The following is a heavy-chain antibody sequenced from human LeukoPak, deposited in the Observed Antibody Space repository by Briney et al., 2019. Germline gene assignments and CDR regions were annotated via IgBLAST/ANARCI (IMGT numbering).Heavy chain of an antibody. V-gene: IGHV1-18*01. CDR3: ARDLYSNYGGGRFDP. D-gene: IGHD4-11*01. Sequence: ASVKVSCKASGYTFTSYGISWVRQAPGQGLEWMGWISAYNGNTNYAQKLQGRVTMTTDTSTSTAYMELRSLRSDDTAVYYCARDLYSNYGGGRFDPWGQGTLVTVSS. CDR2: ISAYNGNT. J-gene: IGHJ5*02. CDR1: GYTFTSYG.